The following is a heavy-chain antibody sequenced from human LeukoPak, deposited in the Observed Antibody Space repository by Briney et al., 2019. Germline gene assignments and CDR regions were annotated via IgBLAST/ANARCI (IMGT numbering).Heavy chain of an antibody. CDR1: GCAISSGGYF. J-gene: IGHJ5*02. D-gene: IGHD2-8*01. CDR3: ARAGMDRGANWFDP. V-gene: IGHV4-30-2*01. Sequence: SQALSLTCDVSGCAISSGGYFWSWIRQPPGKGLEWIGYIYHSGSTYYNPSLKSRVTISVDRSKNQFSLKLSSVTAADTAVYYCARAGMDRGANWFDPWGQGTLVTVSS. CDR2: IYHSGST.